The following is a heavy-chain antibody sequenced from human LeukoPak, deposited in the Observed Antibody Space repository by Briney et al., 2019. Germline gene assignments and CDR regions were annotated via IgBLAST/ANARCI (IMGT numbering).Heavy chain of an antibody. V-gene: IGHV1-18*01. CDR3: ARDSEFWSVTTQPLFDP. D-gene: IGHD3-3*01. CDR2: ISAYNGNT. J-gene: IGHJ5*02. Sequence: ASVKVSCKASGYTFTSYGISWVRQAPGEGLEWMGWISAYNGNTNYAQKLQGRVTMTTDTSTSTAYMELRSLRSDDTAVYYCARDSEFWSVTTQPLFDPWGQGTLVTVSS. CDR1: GYTFTSYG.